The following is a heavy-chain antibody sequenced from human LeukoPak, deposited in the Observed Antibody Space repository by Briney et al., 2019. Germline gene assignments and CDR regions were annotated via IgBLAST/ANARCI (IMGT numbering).Heavy chain of an antibody. Sequence: PSETLSLTCAVYGGSFSGYYWSWIRQPPGKGLEWIGEINHSGSTNYNPSLKSRVTISVDTSKNQFSLKLSSVTAADTAVYYCARGARRGWATYNWFDHWGQGTLVTVSS. CDR1: GGSFSGYY. V-gene: IGHV4-34*01. J-gene: IGHJ5*02. CDR2: INHSGST. D-gene: IGHD6-19*01. CDR3: ARGARRGWATYNWFDH.